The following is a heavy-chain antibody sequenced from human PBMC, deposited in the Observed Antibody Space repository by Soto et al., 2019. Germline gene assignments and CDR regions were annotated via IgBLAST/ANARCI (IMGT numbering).Heavy chain of an antibody. CDR3: ARFGVAANLNWFDP. J-gene: IGHJ5*02. CDR1: GGSISSGGYY. V-gene: IGHV4-31*03. CDR2: IYYGGST. D-gene: IGHD2-15*01. Sequence: QVQLQESGPGLVKPSQTLSLTCTVSGGSISSGGYYWSWNRPHQGKGLEWCGYIYYGGSTYYNPSLKSRVTMSVDTSKNQFSLKRLSVTDADTALYYCARFGVAANLNWFDPWGQGTLVTVSS.